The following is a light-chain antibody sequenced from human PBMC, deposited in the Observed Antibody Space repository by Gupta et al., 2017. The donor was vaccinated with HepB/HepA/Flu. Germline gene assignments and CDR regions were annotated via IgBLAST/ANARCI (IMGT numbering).Light chain of an antibody. V-gene: IGLV3-1*01. CDR2: QDN. Sequence: SFELTQPPSVSVSPGQTASITCSGDTLGDKFASWYQQKPGQSPVFVIYQDNKRPSWVPVPFPGPNSCNSATITRSRTQAMDESDYYCQAWDSSTYVFGTGTKVTVL. CDR3: QAWDSSTYV. CDR1: TLGDKF. J-gene: IGLJ1*01.